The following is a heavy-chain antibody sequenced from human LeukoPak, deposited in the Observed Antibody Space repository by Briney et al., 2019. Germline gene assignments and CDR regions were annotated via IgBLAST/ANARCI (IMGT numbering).Heavy chain of an antibody. CDR1: EYTFTGYY. J-gene: IGHJ1*01. V-gene: IGHV1-2*02. D-gene: IGHD4-11*01. CDR2: INPNSGGT. Sequence: ASVKVSCKASEYTFTGYYLHWVRQAPGQGLEWMGWINPNSGGTSYAQQFQDRVTMTRDTSTSTAYMELRSLTSDDTAVYYCARDKAVTTELTQYFQHWGQGTLVTVSS. CDR3: ARDKAVTTELTQYFQH.